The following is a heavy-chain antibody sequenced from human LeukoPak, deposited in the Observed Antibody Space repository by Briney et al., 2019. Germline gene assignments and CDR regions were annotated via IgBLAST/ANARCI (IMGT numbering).Heavy chain of an antibody. CDR3: ARDGGVVVTASWFDP. CDR2: ISAYNGNT. J-gene: IGHJ5*02. Sequence: VASVKVSCKASGYTFTSYGISWVRQAPGQGLEWMGWISAYNGNTNYAQKLQGRVTMTTDTSTSTAYMELRSLRSDDTAVYYCARDGGVVVTASWFDPWGQGTLVTVSS. V-gene: IGHV1-18*01. CDR1: GYTFTSYG. D-gene: IGHD2-21*02.